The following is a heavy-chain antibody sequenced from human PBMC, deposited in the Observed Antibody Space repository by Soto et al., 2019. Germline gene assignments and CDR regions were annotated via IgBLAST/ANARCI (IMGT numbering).Heavy chain of an antibody. CDR2: ISTNDGNT. J-gene: IGHJ6*02. Sequence: SVKVSCKASGYTFTSFGLTWLRQVTEQGLEWTGWISTNDGNTNSAQKFQGRVTMTTGTSTSTAYMDLRSLRSDDTAVYYCARGVRNIFVRGGVMDVWGQGTTVTVSS. CDR1: GYTFTSFG. D-gene: IGHD3-10*01. CDR3: ARGVRNIFVRGGVMDV. V-gene: IGHV1-18*04.